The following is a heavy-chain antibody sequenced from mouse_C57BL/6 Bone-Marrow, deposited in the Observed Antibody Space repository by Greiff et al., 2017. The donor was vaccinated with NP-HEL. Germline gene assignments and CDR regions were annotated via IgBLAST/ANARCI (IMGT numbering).Heavy chain of an antibody. CDR3: ARITTVVATYWYFDV. J-gene: IGHJ1*03. V-gene: IGHV3-8*01. Sequence: EVKLQQSGPGLAKPSQTLSLTCSVTGYSITSDYWNWIRKFPGNKLEYMGYISYSGSTYYNPSLKSRISITRDTSKNQYYLQLNSVTTEDTATYYCARITTVVATYWYFDVWGTGTTVTVSS. D-gene: IGHD1-1*01. CDR2: ISYSGST. CDR1: GYSITSDY.